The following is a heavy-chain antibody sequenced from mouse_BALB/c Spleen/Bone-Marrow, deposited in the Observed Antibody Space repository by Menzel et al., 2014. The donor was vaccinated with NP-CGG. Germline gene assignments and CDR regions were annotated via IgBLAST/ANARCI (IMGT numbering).Heavy chain of an antibody. Sequence: QVQLQQSGAELVRPGTSVKVSCKASGYAFTDYLIEWVKQRPGQGLEWIGVINPGSGGTHYNEKFKGEATLTADKSSSTAYMQLSSLTSDDSAVYFCARWLGPGWYFDVWGAGTTVTVSS. D-gene: IGHD4-1*01. CDR3: ARWLGPGWYFDV. CDR2: INPGSGGT. CDR1: GYAFTDYL. V-gene: IGHV1-54*01. J-gene: IGHJ1*01.